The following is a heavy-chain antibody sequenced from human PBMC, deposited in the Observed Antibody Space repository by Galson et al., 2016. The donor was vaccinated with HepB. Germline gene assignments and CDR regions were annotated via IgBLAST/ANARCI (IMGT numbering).Heavy chain of an antibody. CDR1: GFTFRSYA. J-gene: IGHJ4*02. D-gene: IGHD6-19*01. CDR2: IDHSGGST. V-gene: IGHV3-23*01. Sequence: SLRLSCAASGFTFRSYALSWVRQAPGKGLEWVSVIDHSGGSTYYIGSVKGRFTISRDNSKNTLYLQMSSLRAEDTAVYYCAKAPSSAWYDFDYWGQGTLVTVSS. CDR3: AKAPSSAWYDFDY.